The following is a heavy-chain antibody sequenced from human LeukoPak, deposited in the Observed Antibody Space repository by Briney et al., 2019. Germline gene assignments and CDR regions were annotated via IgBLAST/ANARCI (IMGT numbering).Heavy chain of an antibody. Sequence: GGSLSLSCAASGFTFISYGMHWVRQAPGKGLEWVAVIWYDGSNKYYADSVKGRFTISRDNSKNTLYLQMNSLRAEDTAVYYCARDKYSSSSYYFDYWGQGTLVTVSS. J-gene: IGHJ4*02. CDR1: GFTFISYG. CDR3: ARDKYSSSSYYFDY. D-gene: IGHD6-6*01. CDR2: IWYDGSNK. V-gene: IGHV3-33*01.